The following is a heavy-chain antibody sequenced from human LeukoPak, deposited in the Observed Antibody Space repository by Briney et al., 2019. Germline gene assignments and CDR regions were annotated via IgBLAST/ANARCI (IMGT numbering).Heavy chain of an antibody. V-gene: IGHV3-13*01. CDR2: IGTAGDT. CDR3: ARGPSGRYGYYYGMDV. J-gene: IGHJ6*02. D-gene: IGHD1-26*01. Sequence: GGSLRLSCAASGFTFSRYDMHWVRQVPGKGLEWVSAIGTAGDTYYPGSVKGRFTISRENAKNSFYLQMNSLRAGDTAVYYCARGPSGRYGYYYGMDVWGQGTTVTVSS. CDR1: GFTFSRYD.